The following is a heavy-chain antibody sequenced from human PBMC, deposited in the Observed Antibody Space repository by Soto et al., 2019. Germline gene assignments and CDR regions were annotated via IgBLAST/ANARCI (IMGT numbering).Heavy chain of an antibody. CDR2: INPNSGGT. CDR1: GYTFTGYY. D-gene: IGHD3-22*01. CDR3: ARTIAAGDYYDSSGLNPDY. Sequence: ASVKVSCKASGYTFTGYYMHWVRQAPGQGLEWMGWINPNSGGTNYAQKFQGRVTMTRDTSISTAYMELSRLRSDDTAVYYCARTIAAGDYYDSSGLNPDYWGQGTLVTVSS. J-gene: IGHJ4*02. V-gene: IGHV1-2*02.